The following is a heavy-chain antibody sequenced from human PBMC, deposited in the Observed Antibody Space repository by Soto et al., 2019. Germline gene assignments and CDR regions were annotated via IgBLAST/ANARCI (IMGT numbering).Heavy chain of an antibody. D-gene: IGHD1-7*01. CDR1: GFTFSNHY. J-gene: IGHJ3*02. V-gene: IGHV3-11*01. Sequence: QVQLVESGGGWVKPGGSLRLSCAASGFTFSNHYMTWIRQAPGKGLEWVSYISSFGNTIYYADSVKGRFTISRDNANNSLFLQMSSLRVEDTAVYYCVKDGPVLWNYPMMTALDIWGQGTMVTVSS. CDR2: ISSFGNTI. CDR3: VKDGPVLWNYPMMTALDI.